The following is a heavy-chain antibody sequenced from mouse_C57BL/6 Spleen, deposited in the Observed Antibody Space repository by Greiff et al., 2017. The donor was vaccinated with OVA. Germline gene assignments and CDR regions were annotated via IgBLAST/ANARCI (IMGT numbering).Heavy chain of an antibody. J-gene: IGHJ2*01. CDR2: IHPNSGST. Sequence: QVQLQQPGAELVKPGASVKLSCKASGYTFTSYWMPWVKQRPGQGLEWIGLIHPNSGSTNYNEKFKSKATLTVDKSSSTAYMQLSSLTSEDSAVYYCSLITTVVDPDYWGQGTTLTVAS. CDR1: GYTFTSYW. CDR3: SLITTVVDPDY. V-gene: IGHV1-64*01. D-gene: IGHD1-1*01.